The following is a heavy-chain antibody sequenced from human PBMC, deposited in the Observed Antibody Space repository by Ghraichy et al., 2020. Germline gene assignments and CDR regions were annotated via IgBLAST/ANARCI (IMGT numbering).Heavy chain of an antibody. CDR1: GFTFSRYW. V-gene: IGHV3-74*01. J-gene: IGHJ4*02. D-gene: IGHD1-26*01. CDR3: ARAAIVGTSYYFDY. CDR2: INSDGSYT. Sequence: ETLSLTCAASGFTFSRYWMLWVRQGPEKGLVWVSRINSDGSYTNYADSVKGRFTISRDNAQNTLYLQMNSLRAEDTAVYYCARAAIVGTSYYFDYWGQGTLVTVTS.